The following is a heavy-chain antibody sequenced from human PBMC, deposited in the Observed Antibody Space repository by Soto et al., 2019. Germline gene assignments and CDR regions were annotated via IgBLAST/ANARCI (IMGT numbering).Heavy chain of an antibody. D-gene: IGHD5-12*01. J-gene: IGHJ4*02. CDR2: IYSGGST. CDR1: GFTVSSNY. V-gene: IGHV3-66*01. CDR3: ARERDGYNYDY. Sequence: GGSLRLSCAASGFTVSSNYMSWVRQAPGKGLEWVSVIYSGGSTYYADSVKGRFTISRDNSKNTLYLQMNSLRAEDTAVYYCARERDGYNYDYWGQGTLVTVSS.